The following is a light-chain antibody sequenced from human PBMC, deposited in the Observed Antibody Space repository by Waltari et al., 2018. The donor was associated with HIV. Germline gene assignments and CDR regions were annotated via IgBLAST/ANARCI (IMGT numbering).Light chain of an antibody. CDR1: QSLLHSDGNNY. J-gene: IGKJ3*01. V-gene: IGKV2-28*01. CDR2: LGS. CDR3: MQALQTPFT. Sequence: EIAITQSPLSLPVTPGEPASISCTSSQSLLHSDGNNYLAWYLQKPGQSPQLLIYLGSNRASEVPDRFSGSGSGTDFTLKISRVEAEDVGVYYCMQALQTPFTFGPGTTVNIK.